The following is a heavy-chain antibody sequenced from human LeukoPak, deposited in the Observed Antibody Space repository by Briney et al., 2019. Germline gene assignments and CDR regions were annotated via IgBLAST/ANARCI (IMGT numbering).Heavy chain of an antibody. Sequence: SGGSLRLSCAASGFTFSSYGMHWVRQAPGKGLEWVAVISYDGSNKYYADSVKGRFTISRDNSKNTLYLQMNSLRAEDTAVYYCAKVLQYCSGGSCYSAFDYWGQGTLVTVSS. D-gene: IGHD2-15*01. J-gene: IGHJ4*02. V-gene: IGHV3-30*18. CDR1: GFTFSSYG. CDR3: AKVLQYCSGGSCYSAFDY. CDR2: ISYDGSNK.